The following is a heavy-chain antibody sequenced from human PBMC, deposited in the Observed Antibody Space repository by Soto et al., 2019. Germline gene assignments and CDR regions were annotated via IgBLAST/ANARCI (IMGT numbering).Heavy chain of an antibody. CDR3: ARDKDWAFDY. D-gene: IGHD3-9*01. CDR2: IFTSGTTI. CDR1: GFTFSSFS. J-gene: IGHJ4*02. Sequence: GGSLRLSCVASGFTFSSFSMVWVRQAPGKGLEWVSYIFTSGTTIYYADSVKGRFTVSRDNAKNSLFLLMNSLRAEDTAVYYCARDKDWAFDYWGQGTLVTVSS. V-gene: IGHV3-48*03.